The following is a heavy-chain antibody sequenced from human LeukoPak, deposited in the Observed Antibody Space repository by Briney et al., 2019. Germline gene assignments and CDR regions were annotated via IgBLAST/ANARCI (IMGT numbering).Heavy chain of an antibody. J-gene: IGHJ4*02. CDR2: ISSSGSTI. CDR1: GFTFSSYE. D-gene: IGHD6-13*01. CDR3: ELGDSSSWYEGDYFDY. V-gene: IGHV3-48*03. Sequence: PGGSLRLSCAASGFTFSSYEVNWVRQAPGKGLEWVSYISSSGSTIYYADSVKGRFTISRDNAKNSLYLQMNSLRAEDTAVYYCELGDSSSWYEGDYFDYWGQGTLVTVSS.